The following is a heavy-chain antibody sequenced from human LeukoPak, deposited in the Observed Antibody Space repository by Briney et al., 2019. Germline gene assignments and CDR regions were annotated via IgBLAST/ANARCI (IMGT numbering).Heavy chain of an antibody. CDR1: GGSISSYY. V-gene: IGHV4-59*01. J-gene: IGHJ6*03. D-gene: IGHD3-16*01. CDR3: ARDGATDSYYYYMDV. Sequence: SETLSLTSTVSGGSISSYYWSWIRQPPGKGLEWIGYIYYSGSTNYNPSLKSRVTISVDTSKNQFSLKLSSVTAADTAVYYCARDGATDSYYYYMDVWGKGTTVTISS. CDR2: IYYSGST.